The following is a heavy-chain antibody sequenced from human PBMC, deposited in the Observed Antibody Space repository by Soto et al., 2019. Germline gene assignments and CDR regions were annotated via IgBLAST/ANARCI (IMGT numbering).Heavy chain of an antibody. CDR3: ARLGFGPLHGLVDV. Sequence: QVQLQESGPGLVKPSETLSLSCTVSCGSISSYXWSWFRQSPGKRMEWIGYVHHSWGSSYNPSLQSLVAXXXXTXXGXXXXXXXXXXXTVTSVYYCARLGFGPLHGLVDVWGQGTTVTVSS. CDR1: CGSISSYX. V-gene: IGHV4-59*01. CDR2: VHHSWGS. D-gene: IGHD3-10*01. J-gene: IGHJ6*02.